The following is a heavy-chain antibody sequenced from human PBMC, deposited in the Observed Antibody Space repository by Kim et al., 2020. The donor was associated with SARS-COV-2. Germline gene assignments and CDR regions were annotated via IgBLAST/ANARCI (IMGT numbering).Heavy chain of an antibody. CDR1: GFTFSNYA. CDR2: ISSDGSNK. Sequence: GGSLRLSCAPSGFTFSNYALHWVRQAPGKGLEWVAVISSDGSNKYNADSVKGRFTISRDNSKNTLYLQMKSVRAEDTAVYYCARQSGTTEYYYYGMDVWGQGTTVTVSS. CDR3: ARQSGTTEYYYYGMDV. J-gene: IGHJ6*02. V-gene: IGHV3-30*03. D-gene: IGHD3-10*01.